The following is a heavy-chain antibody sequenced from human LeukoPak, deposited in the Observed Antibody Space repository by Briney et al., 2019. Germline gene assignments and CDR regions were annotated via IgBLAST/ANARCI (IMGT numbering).Heavy chain of an antibody. CDR1: GFTVSNKY. CDR3: VRDGGYGSYASPSNWYFDL. V-gene: IGHV3-53*01. D-gene: IGHD3-16*01. J-gene: IGHJ2*01. CDR2: IYSGGST. Sequence: GGSLRLSCAASGFTVSNKYMSWVRQAPGKGLEWVSVIYSGGSTYYAGSVKGRFTISRDDSKNTLYLQMNSLRGEDTAVYYCVRDGGYGSYASPSNWYFDLWGRGALVTVSS.